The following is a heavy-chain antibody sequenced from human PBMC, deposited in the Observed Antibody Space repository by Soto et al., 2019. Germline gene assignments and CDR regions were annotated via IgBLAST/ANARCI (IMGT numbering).Heavy chain of an antibody. J-gene: IGHJ3*02. CDR1: GYTFTSYG. D-gene: IGHD3-3*01. Sequence: QVQLVQSGAEVKKPGASVKVSCKASGYTFTSYGISWVRQAPGQGLEWMGWISAYNGNTNYAQKLQGRVTMTTDTSTSTAYMEPRSLRSDDTAVYYCARDSVSYYDFWSGYYGVAFDIWGQGTMVTVSS. CDR2: ISAYNGNT. CDR3: ARDSVSYYDFWSGYYGVAFDI. V-gene: IGHV1-18*01.